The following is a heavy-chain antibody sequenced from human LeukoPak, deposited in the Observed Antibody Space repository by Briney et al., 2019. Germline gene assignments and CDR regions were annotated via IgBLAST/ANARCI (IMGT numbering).Heavy chain of an antibody. CDR1: GFTVSSYY. Sequence: QSGGSLRLSCAASGFTVSSYYMTWVRQAPGKGLEWVSVMYSGGSTYYADSVKGRVAISRDNSQNTVFLQMNSVRAEDTAVYYCARDQDDSSGYYYDYWGQGTLVTVSS. D-gene: IGHD3-22*01. CDR3: ARDQDDSSGYYYDY. CDR2: MYSGGST. J-gene: IGHJ4*02. V-gene: IGHV3-66*01.